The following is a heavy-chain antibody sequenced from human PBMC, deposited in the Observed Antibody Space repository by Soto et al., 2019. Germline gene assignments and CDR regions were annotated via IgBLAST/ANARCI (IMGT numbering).Heavy chain of an antibody. J-gene: IGHJ6*02. V-gene: IGHV5-51*01. D-gene: IGHD6-6*01. CDR1: GYSFTSYW. CDR2: IYPGDSDT. Sequence: GESLKISCKGSGYSFTSYWIGWVRQMPGKGLEWMGIIYPGDSDTRYSPSLQGQGTISADKSISTAYLQWSSLKASDTAMYYCATHRASIAAPYYYYGMDVWGQGTAVTVSS. CDR3: ATHRASIAAPYYYYGMDV.